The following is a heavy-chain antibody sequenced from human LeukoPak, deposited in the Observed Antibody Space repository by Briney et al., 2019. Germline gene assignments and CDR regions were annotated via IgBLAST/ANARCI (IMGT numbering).Heavy chain of an antibody. J-gene: IGHJ6*03. Sequence: TSETLSLTCTVSGGSISSYYWSWIRQPAGKGLEGIGRIYTSGSTNYNPSLKSRVTMSVDTSKNQFSLKLSSVTAADTAVYYCARDGASIAAAGQTYYYYMDVWGKGTMVTISS. CDR2: IYTSGST. D-gene: IGHD6-13*01. V-gene: IGHV4-4*07. CDR3: ARDGASIAAAGQTYYYYMDV. CDR1: GGSISSYY.